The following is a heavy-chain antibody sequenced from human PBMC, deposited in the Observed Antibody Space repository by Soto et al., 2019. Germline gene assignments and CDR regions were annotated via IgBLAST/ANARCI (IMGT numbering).Heavy chain of an antibody. CDR1: GGTFSSYA. CDR2: IIPIFGTA. CDR3: ARQDTAMVFIGY. V-gene: IGHV1-69*13. J-gene: IGHJ4*02. D-gene: IGHD5-18*01. Sequence: SVKVSCKASGGTFSSYAISWLRQAPGQGLEWMGGIIPIFGTANYAQKFQGRVTITADESTSTAYMELSSLRSEDTAVYYCARQDTAMVFIGYWGQGTLVTVSS.